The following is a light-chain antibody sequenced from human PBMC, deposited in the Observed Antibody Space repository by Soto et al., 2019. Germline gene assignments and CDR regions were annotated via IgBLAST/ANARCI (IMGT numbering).Light chain of an antibody. CDR1: SSDVGGYNY. V-gene: IGLV2-14*01. CDR3: STFGGTGV. CDR2: EVS. J-gene: IGLJ1*01. Sequence: QSVLTQPASVSGSPGQSITISCTGTSSDVGGYNYVSWYQQHPGKAPKLMIYEVSNRPSGVSNRFSGSKSGNTASLTITGLQADDEADYYCSTFGGTGVFGTGTKLTVL.